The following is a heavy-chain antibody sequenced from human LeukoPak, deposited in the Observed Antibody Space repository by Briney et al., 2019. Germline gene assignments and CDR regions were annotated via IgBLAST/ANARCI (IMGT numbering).Heavy chain of an antibody. D-gene: IGHD7-27*01. Sequence: PGGSLRLSCAASGFIFSDAWMSWVRQAPGKGLGWVGRVKRKTDRGTTEYAAPVKGRFIISRDDSKNMVYLQMNSLKTEDTAVYYCTTDGPSPWGLRYFDFWGQGILVTVSS. V-gene: IGHV3-15*01. CDR1: GFIFSDAW. J-gene: IGHJ4*02. CDR3: TTDGPSPWGLRYFDF. CDR2: VKRKTDRGTT.